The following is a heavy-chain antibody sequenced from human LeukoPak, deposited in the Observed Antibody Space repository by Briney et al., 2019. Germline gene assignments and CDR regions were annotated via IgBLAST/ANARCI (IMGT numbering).Heavy chain of an antibody. V-gene: IGHV1-8*01. CDR2: MNPNSGNT. D-gene: IGHD4-23*01. Sequence: GASVKVSCKASGYTFTSYDINWVRQATGQGLEWMGWMNPNSGNTGYAQKLQGRGTKTRNTAISTAYRELSSLRSEDPAMHYCAKGEYREDYGGYVIAFGNWGQGTMVTVSS. J-gene: IGHJ3*02. CDR1: GYTFTSYD. CDR3: AKGEYREDYGGYVIAFGN.